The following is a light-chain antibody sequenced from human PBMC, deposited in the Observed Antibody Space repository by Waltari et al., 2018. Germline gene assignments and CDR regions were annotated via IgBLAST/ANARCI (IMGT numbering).Light chain of an antibody. CDR3: QQTYRTPYT. Sequence: TCRASQSISSYLNWYQQKPWKVPKLLIYAASSLQSGVPSRFSGSGSGTDFTLTISSVQPEDFATFYCQQTYRTPYTFGQGTKMEIK. CDR2: AAS. CDR1: QSISSY. V-gene: IGKV1-39*01. J-gene: IGKJ2*01.